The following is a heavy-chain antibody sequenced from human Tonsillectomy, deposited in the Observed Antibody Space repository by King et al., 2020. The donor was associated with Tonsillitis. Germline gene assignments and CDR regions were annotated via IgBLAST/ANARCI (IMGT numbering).Heavy chain of an antibody. CDR1: GASISSYY. D-gene: IGHD1-26*01. V-gene: IGHV4-59*01. CDR2: ISDSGST. Sequence: VQLQESGPGLVKPSETLSLTCTVSGASISSYYWSWIRQPPGKGLEWIGYISDSGSTDYNPSLKSRVTISLDTSKNQFSPKLNSLTAADTAVYYCARDNSAGAIPWKAFDIWGQGTMVTVSS. CDR3: ARDNSAGAIPWKAFDI. J-gene: IGHJ3*02.